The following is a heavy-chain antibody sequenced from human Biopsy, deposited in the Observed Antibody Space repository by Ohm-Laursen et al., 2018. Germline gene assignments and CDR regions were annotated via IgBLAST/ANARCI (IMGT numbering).Heavy chain of an antibody. Sequence: GTLSLTCPVSGDSLTSGPENWSWIRQSPGQGLEYIGFIYSGGDTNYNPSLKNRVTMSVDTSKNQFYLKLYSVTAADTAVYYCARGRRTSGWPYFDNWGQGALVIVSP. CDR3: ARGRRTSGWPYFDN. D-gene: IGHD6-19*01. V-gene: IGHV4-61*01. J-gene: IGHJ4*02. CDR2: IYSGGDT. CDR1: GDSLTSGPEN.